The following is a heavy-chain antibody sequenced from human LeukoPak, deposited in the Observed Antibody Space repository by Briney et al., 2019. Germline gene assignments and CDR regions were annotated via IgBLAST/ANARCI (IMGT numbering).Heavy chain of an antibody. CDR3: ARDPVRYCSGGSCYDNWFDP. CDR2: ISAYNGNT. D-gene: IGHD2-15*01. CDR1: GGTFTSYG. J-gene: IGHJ5*02. V-gene: IGHV1-18*01. Sequence: GASVKASCKASGGTFTSYGISWVRQAPGQGLEWMGWISAYNGNTNYAQKLQGRVTMTTDTSTSTAYMELRSLRSDDTAVYYCARDPVRYCSGGSCYDNWFDPWGQGTLVTVSS.